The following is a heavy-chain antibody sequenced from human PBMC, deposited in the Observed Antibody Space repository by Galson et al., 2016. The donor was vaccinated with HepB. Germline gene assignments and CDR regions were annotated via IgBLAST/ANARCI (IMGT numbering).Heavy chain of an antibody. Sequence: SETLSLTCAVSGGSISSSNWWTWVRQPPGKGLEWIGELYHSGSTNYNPSLKSRVTISVDKSKNQFSLKLSSVTAADTAVYYCARGTSTVTTRNCFFDLWGRGTLVTVSS. V-gene: IGHV4-4*02. CDR1: GGSISSSNW. CDR2: LYHSGST. D-gene: IGHD4-11*01. CDR3: ARGTSTVTTRNCFFDL. J-gene: IGHJ2*01.